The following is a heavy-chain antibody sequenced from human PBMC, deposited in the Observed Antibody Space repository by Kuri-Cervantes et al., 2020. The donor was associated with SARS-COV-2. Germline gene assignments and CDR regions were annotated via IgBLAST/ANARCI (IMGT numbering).Heavy chain of an antibody. CDR1: GYTFTGYY. CDR2: INPNSGGT. D-gene: IGHD3-22*01. Sequence: ASVKVSCKASGYTFTGYYMHWVRQAPGQGLEWMGWINPNSGGTNYAQKFQGRVTMTRDTSISTAYMELSRLRPDDTAVYYCARVYRPVRYYDSSGYSLFDYWGQGTLVTVSS. J-gene: IGHJ4*02. V-gene: IGHV1-2*02. CDR3: ARVYRPVRYYDSSGYSLFDY.